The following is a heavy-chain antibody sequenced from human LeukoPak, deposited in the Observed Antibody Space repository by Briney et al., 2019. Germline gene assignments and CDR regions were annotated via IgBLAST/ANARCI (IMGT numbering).Heavy chain of an antibody. V-gene: IGHV3-15*07. CDR1: GFTFSNAW. D-gene: IGHD1-26*01. CDR2: IKSRTDGGTT. Sequence: KPGGSLRLSCAASGFTFSNAWMNWVRQAPGKGLEWVGRIKSRTDGGTTGFAAPVKGRFTISRDDSKNTLYVQMNSLKTEDTAVYYCARLVGDMTTWDYWGQGTLVTVSS. CDR3: ARLVGDMTTWDY. J-gene: IGHJ4*02.